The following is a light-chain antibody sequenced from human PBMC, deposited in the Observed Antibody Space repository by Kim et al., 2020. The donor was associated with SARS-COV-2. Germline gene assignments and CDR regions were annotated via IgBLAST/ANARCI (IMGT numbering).Light chain of an antibody. CDR3: QQYDRSPYT. CDR1: QSVASNH. Sequence: EIVLTQSPGTLSLSPGERATLSCRASQSVASNHLAWFQQKPGQAPRLLIYGTSSRATGIPDRFSACESGTDFTLTISRLEPEDFAVYYCQQYDRSPYTFGQGTKLEI. V-gene: IGKV3-20*01. CDR2: GTS. J-gene: IGKJ2*01.